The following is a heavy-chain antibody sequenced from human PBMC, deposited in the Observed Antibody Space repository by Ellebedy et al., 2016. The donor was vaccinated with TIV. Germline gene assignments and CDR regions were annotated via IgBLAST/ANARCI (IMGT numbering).Heavy chain of an antibody. CDR1: GGSISNSSYY. CDR3: ARSKTTVTTNWGRRNGFDP. J-gene: IGHJ5*02. V-gene: IGHV4-39*01. D-gene: IGHD4-17*01. Sequence: MPSETLSLTCTVSGGSISNSSYYWAWIRQPPGKGLEWIGTIYYGGSTYYNPSLKRRTTISVDTSKNQFPLKLNSVPAADTAVYYCARSKTTVTTNWGRRNGFDPWGQGTLVTVSS. CDR2: IYYGGST.